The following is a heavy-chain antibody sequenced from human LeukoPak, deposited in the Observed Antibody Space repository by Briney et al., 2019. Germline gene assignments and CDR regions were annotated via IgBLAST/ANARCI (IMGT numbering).Heavy chain of an antibody. Sequence: GGSLRLSCATFWMTWVRQVPGEGLEWVVNINREGNEKYYVDSVKGRFTISRDNAKNSVDLQMDSLRVEDTAVYYCARVGTWELQRVFDFWGQGTLVTVSS. V-gene: IGHV3-7*01. D-gene: IGHD1-26*01. CDR2: INREGNEK. CDR1: W. CDR3: ARVGTWELQRVFDF. J-gene: IGHJ4*02.